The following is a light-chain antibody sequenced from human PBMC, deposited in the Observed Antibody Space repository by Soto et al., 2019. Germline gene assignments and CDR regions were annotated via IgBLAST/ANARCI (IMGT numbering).Light chain of an antibody. J-gene: IGLJ1*01. CDR1: SSDVGSYNL. V-gene: IGLV2-23*01. CDR3: CSYAGSSTSYV. CDR2: EGS. Sequence: QSALTQPASVSGSPGQSITISCTGTSSDVGSYNLVSWYQQHPGKAPKLMIYEGSKRPSGVSNRFSGSKSGNTASLTISGLQAEDEADYYCCSYAGSSTSYVFGNWNKVTVL.